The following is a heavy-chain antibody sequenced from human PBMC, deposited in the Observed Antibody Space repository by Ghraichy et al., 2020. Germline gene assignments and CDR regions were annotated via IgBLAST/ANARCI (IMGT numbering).Heavy chain of an antibody. D-gene: IGHD6-19*01. V-gene: IGHV7-4-1*02. CDR1: GYTFSRSA. J-gene: IGHJ4*02. Sequence: ASVKVSCKASGYTFSRSALNWVRQAPGQGLEWMGWINTNTGNPTYAQGFTGRFVFSLDTSVSTSYLQISSLEADETAVYYCARPGDNNGWYFDYWGQGTLVTVSS. CDR2: INTNTGNP. CDR3: ARPGDNNGWYFDY.